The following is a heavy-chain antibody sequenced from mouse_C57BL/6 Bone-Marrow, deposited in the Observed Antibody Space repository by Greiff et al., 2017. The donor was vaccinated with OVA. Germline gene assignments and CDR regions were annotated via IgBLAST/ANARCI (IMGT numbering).Heavy chain of an antibody. J-gene: IGHJ4*01. Sequence: EVKLVESGEGLVKPGGSLKLSCAASGFTFSSYAMSWVRQTPEKRLEWVAYISSGGDYIYYADTVKGRFTISRDNARNTLYLQMSSLKSEDTAMYYCTRDLYLYAMDYWGQGTSVTVSS. CDR1: GFTFSSYA. CDR2: ISSGGDYI. D-gene: IGHD5-5*01. V-gene: IGHV5-9-1*02. CDR3: TRDLYLYAMDY.